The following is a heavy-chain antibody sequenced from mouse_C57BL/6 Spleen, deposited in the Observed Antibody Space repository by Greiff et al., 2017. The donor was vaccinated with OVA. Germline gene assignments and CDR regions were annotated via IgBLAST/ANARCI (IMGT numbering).Heavy chain of an antibody. CDR2: IYPGDGDT. CDR1: GYAFSSSW. V-gene: IGHV1-82*01. Sequence: VQVVESGPELVKPGASVTISCKASGYAFSSSWMNWVKQRPGKGLEWIGRIYPGDGDTNYNGKFKGKATLTADKSSSTAYMQLSSLTSEDSAVYFCARSGYLDYWGQGTTLTVSS. D-gene: IGHD3-1*01. CDR3: ARSGYLDY. J-gene: IGHJ2*01.